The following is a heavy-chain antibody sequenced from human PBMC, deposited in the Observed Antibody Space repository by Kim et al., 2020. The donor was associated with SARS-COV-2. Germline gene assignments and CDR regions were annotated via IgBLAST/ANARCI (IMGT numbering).Heavy chain of an antibody. Sequence: GGSLRLSCAASGFTFSSYAMSWVRQAPGKGLEWVSAISGSGGSTYYADSVKGRFTISRDNSKNTLYLQMNSLRAEDTAVYYCTPYGGNLPFEYWGQGTLVTVSS. V-gene: IGHV3-23*01. D-gene: IGHD4-17*01. CDR2: ISGSGGST. J-gene: IGHJ4*02. CDR1: GFTFSSYA. CDR3: TPYGGNLPFEY.